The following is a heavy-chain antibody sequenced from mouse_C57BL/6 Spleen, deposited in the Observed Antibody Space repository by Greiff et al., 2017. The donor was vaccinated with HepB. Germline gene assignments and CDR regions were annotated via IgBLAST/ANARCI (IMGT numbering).Heavy chain of an antibody. Sequence: QVQLQQSGAELVRPGASVTLSCKASGYTFTDYEMHWVKQTPVHGLEWIGAIDPETGGTAYNQKFKGKAILTADKSSSTAYMELRSLTAEDSAVYYSLIPAWFAYWGQGTLVTVSA. CDR2: IDPETGGT. J-gene: IGHJ3*01. V-gene: IGHV1-15*01. CDR3: LIPAWFAY. D-gene: IGHD5-1-1*01. CDR1: GYTFTDYE.